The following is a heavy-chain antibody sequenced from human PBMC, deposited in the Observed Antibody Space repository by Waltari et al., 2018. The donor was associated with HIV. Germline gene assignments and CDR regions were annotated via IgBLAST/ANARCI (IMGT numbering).Heavy chain of an antibody. J-gene: IGHJ4*02. CDR2: MSGDGST. V-gene: IGHV3-23*01. D-gene: IGHD2-21*02. Sequence: EVQLLESGGGLIQPGGSLRLSCADSGFTFSPYARSWVRQAPGKGLEWVSVMSGDGSTYYADSVKGRFIISRDNSKSTVYLQMNDLRAEDTALYYCAKIVVVAGTSADFWGQGVVVTVSS. CDR1: GFTFSPYA. CDR3: AKIVVVAGTSADF.